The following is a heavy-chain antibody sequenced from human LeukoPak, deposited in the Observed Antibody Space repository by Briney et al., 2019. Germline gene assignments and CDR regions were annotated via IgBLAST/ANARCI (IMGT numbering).Heavy chain of an antibody. V-gene: IGHV1-69*05. Sequence: ASVKVSCKASGGTFSSYAISWVRQAPGQGLEWMGGIIPIFGTANYAQKFQGRVTITTDESTSTAYMELSSLRSEDTAVYYCARGARVGLKEFNYWGQGTLVTVS. CDR3: ARGARVGLKEFNY. D-gene: IGHD1-26*01. J-gene: IGHJ4*02. CDR1: GGTFSSYA. CDR2: IIPIFGTA.